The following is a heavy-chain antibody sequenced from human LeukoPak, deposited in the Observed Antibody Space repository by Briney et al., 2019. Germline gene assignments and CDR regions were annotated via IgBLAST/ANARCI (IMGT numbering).Heavy chain of an antibody. Sequence: SETLSLTCAVYGGSFSGYYWSWIRQPPGKGLEWIGEINHSGSTNYNPSLKSRVTISVDTSKNQFSLKLSSVTAADTAVYDCARGRVRIAVAVDYFDYWGQGTLVTVSS. J-gene: IGHJ4*02. CDR1: GGSFSGYY. D-gene: IGHD6-19*01. CDR3: ARGRVRIAVAVDYFDY. V-gene: IGHV4-34*01. CDR2: INHSGST.